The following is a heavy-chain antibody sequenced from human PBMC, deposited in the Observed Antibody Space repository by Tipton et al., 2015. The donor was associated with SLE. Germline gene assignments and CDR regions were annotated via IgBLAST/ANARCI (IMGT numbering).Heavy chain of an antibody. D-gene: IGHD3-22*01. Sequence: SLRLSCTASGFTFGDYAMSWVRQAPGKGLEWVGFIRSKAYGGTTEYAASVKGRFTISRDDSKSIAYLQMNSLKTEDTAVYYCTRSHYVNYYDSSGYYSGFDYWGQGTLVTVSS. CDR2: IRSKAYGGTT. CDR1: GFTFGDYA. V-gene: IGHV3-49*04. J-gene: IGHJ4*02. CDR3: TRSHYVNYYDSSGYYSGFDY.